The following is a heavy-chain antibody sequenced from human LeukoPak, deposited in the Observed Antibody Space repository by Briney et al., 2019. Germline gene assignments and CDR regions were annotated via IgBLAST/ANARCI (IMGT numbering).Heavy chain of an antibody. V-gene: IGHV1-46*01. D-gene: IGHD3-9*01. Sequence: ASVKVSCKASGYTFSNYYMHWVRQAPGQGLEWMGTINPSGGRTTYAQKFQGRVTTTRDTSTRTVYMELRNLRSEDTAVYYCARDHATIGRYDYWGQGTLVTVSS. CDR2: INPSGGRT. J-gene: IGHJ4*02. CDR3: ARDHATIGRYDY. CDR1: GYTFSNYY.